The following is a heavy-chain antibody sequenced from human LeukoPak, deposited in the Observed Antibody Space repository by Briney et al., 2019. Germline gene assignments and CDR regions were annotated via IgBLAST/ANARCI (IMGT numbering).Heavy chain of an antibody. D-gene: IGHD4-17*01. CDR3: ARLSAVTTYDY. J-gene: IGHJ4*02. CDR1: GGSISSSSYY. Sequence: SETLSLTCTVSGGSISSSSYYWGWIRQPPGKGLEWIGSIYYSGSTYYNPSLKSRVTISVDTSKNQFSLKLSSVTAADTAGYYCARLSAVTTYDYWGQGTLVTVSS. V-gene: IGHV4-39*01. CDR2: IYYSGST.